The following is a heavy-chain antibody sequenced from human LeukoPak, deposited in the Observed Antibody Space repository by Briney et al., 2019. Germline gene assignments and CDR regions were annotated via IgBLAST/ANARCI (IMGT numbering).Heavy chain of an antibody. V-gene: IGHV4-59*08. CDR2: TYYSGST. D-gene: IGHD5-12*01. CDR1: GGSISSYY. CDR3: ARHKRGDGYSGYDSFDY. J-gene: IGHJ4*02. Sequence: SETLSLTCSVSGGSISSYYWSWIRQPPGKGLEWIGYTYYSGSTNYNPSLRSRVTISVDTSKNRFSLKLTSVTAADTAVYFCARHKRGDGYSGYDSFDYWGQGTLVTVSS.